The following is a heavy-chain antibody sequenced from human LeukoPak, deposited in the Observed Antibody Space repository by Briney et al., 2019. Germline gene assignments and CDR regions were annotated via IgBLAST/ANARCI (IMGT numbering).Heavy chain of an antibody. CDR2: IKEDGSEK. V-gene: IGHV3-7*01. J-gene: IGHJ4*02. CDR3: VSCGTTTCIIRFDH. D-gene: IGHD2-2*01. CDR1: GFTFSRYW. Sequence: GGSLRLSCAASGFTFSRYWMNWVRQAPGKGLEWVASIKEDGSEKSYVDSVKGRFTISRDNAKNSLYLQMNGLRAEDTAVYYCVSCGTTTCIIRFDHWGQGTLVTVSS.